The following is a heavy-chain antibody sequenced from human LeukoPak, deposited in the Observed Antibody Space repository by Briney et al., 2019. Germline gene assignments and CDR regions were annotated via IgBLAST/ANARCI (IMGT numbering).Heavy chain of an antibody. V-gene: IGHV4-4*07. CDR2: IYTSGST. CDR3: ARDERYSGSYYHDY. CDR1: GGSISSYY. J-gene: IGHJ4*02. Sequence: PSETLSLTCTVSGGSISSYYWSWIRQPAGKGLEWIGRIYTSGSTNYNPSLKSRVTMSVDTSKNQFSLKLSSVTAADTAVYYCARDERYSGSYYHDYWGQGTLVTVSS. D-gene: IGHD1-26*01.